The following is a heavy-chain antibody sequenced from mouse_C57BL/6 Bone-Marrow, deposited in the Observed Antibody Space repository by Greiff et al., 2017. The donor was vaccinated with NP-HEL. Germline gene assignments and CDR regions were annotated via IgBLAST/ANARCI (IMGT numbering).Heavy chain of an antibody. CDR2: INPSNGGT. Sequence: QVHVKQSGTELVKPGASVKLSCKASGYTFTSYWMHWVKQRPGQGLEWIGNINPSNGGTNYNEKFKSKATLTVDKSSSTAYMQLSSLTSEDSAVYYCAREGPLLLPDYWGQGTTLTVSS. D-gene: IGHD1-1*01. V-gene: IGHV1-53*01. CDR3: AREGPLLLPDY. CDR1: GYTFTSYW. J-gene: IGHJ2*01.